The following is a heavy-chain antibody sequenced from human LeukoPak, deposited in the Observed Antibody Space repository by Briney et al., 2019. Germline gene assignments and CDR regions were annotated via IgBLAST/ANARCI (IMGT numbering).Heavy chain of an antibody. D-gene: IGHD4-17*01. V-gene: IGHV3-48*03. J-gene: IGHJ4*02. CDR1: EFTFSSYE. Sequence: GGSLGLSWAASEFTFSSYELNWFRQAPGKGLEWVSYISSSGSTIYYADSVKGRFTISRDNAKNSLYLQMNSLRAEDTAVYYCARESGYGDYGYWGQGTLVTVSS. CDR2: ISSSGSTI. CDR3: ARESGYGDYGY.